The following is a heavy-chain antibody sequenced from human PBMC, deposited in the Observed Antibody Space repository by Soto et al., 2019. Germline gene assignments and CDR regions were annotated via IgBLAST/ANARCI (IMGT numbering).Heavy chain of an antibody. V-gene: IGHV1-69*02. CDR3: ATSYGSGSAHFDS. D-gene: IGHD3-10*01. CDR1: GDIFSRST. Sequence: QVQLVQPGTEVTKPGSSVTVSCTASGDIFSRSTLSWVRQAPGQRLEWMGRIIPMLGMSNSALKFQGRLTISADTSTNKVYMHLNSLRSDDTAVYYCATSYGSGSAHFDSWGQGTLVTVSS. J-gene: IGHJ4*02. CDR2: IIPMLGMS.